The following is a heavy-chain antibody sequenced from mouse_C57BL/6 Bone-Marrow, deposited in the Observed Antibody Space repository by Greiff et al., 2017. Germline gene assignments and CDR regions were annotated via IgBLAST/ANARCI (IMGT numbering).Heavy chain of an antibody. J-gene: IGHJ3*01. CDR2: IDPSDSYT. D-gene: IGHD1-1*01. CDR3: ARVYSGSRGAWFAY. V-gene: IGHV1-59*01. Sequence: QVQLQQPGAELVRPGTSVKLSCKASGYTFTSYWMHWVKQRPGQGLEWIGVIDPSDSYTNYNPKFKGKAPLTADKSSSTAYMELRSLTSEDSAVYFCARVYSGSRGAWFAYWGQGTLVTVSA. CDR1: GYTFTSYW.